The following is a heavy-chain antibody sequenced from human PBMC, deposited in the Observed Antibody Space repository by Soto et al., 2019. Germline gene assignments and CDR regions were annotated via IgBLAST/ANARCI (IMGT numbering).Heavy chain of an antibody. V-gene: IGHV3-23*01. Sequence: GGSLRLSCAASGFTFSSYAMSWVRQAPGKGLEWVSAISGSGGSTYYADSVKGRFTISRDNSKNTLYLQMNSLRAEDTAVYYCAKDLKAYGSGRNIIDYWGQGTLVTVSS. J-gene: IGHJ4*02. CDR1: GFTFSSYA. CDR2: ISGSGGST. CDR3: AKDLKAYGSGRNIIDY. D-gene: IGHD3-10*01.